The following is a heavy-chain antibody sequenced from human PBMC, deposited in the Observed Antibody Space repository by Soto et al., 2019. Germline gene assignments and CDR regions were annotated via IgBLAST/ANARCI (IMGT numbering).Heavy chain of an antibody. CDR1: GFSLNTSGVG. J-gene: IGHJ5*02. V-gene: IGHV2-5*02. CDR2: IYWDDDK. CDR3: AHRLGGYGPLNCFDP. Sequence: QITLKESGPPLVQPTQTLTLTCTFSGFSLNTSGVGVGWIRQPPGKALEWLALIYWDDDKRYSPSRKSRLTITKDPSKNQVVLTMTNMDPVDTATYYCAHRLGGYGPLNCFDPWGQGTLVTVSS. D-gene: IGHD3-22*01.